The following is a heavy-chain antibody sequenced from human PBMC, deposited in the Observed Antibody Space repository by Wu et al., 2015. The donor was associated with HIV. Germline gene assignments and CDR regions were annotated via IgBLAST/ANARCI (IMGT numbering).Heavy chain of an antibody. J-gene: IGHJ5*02. D-gene: IGHD3-22*01. CDR3: ARDAVPSYYYDSSGYSNWFDP. Sequence: QVQLVQSGAEVKKPGASVKVSCKASGYTFTSYGISWVRQAPGQGLEWMGWISAYNGNTNYAQKLQGRVTMTTDTSTSTAYMELRSLRSDDTAVYYCARDAVPSYYYDSSGYSNWFDPGAREPWSPSPQ. CDR1: GYTFTSYG. CDR2: ISAYNGNT. V-gene: IGHV1-18*01.